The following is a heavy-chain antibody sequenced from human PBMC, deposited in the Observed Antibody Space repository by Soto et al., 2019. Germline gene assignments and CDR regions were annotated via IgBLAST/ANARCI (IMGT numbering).Heavy chain of an antibody. D-gene: IGHD6-19*01. CDR2: IWYDGSNK. Sequence: QVQLVESGGGVVQPGRSLRLSCAASGFTFSSYGMHWVRQAPGKGLEWVAVIWYDGSNKYYADSVKGRFTISRDNSKNTLYLQMNSLRAEDTAVYYCAREAIAVAAEGDYYGMDVWGQGTTVTVSS. V-gene: IGHV3-33*01. J-gene: IGHJ6*02. CDR1: GFTFSSYG. CDR3: AREAIAVAAEGDYYGMDV.